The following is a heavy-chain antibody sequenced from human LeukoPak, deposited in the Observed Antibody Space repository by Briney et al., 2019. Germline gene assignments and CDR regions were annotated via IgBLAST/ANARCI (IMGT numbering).Heavy chain of an antibody. V-gene: IGHV4-59*01. J-gene: IGHJ4*02. D-gene: IGHD4-17*01. CDR2: IYYSGST. CDR1: GGSISSYY. CDR3: ASLRRPYYGDYGAYYFDY. Sequence: SSETLSLTCTVSGGSISSYYWSWIRQPPGKGLEWIGYIYYSGSTNYNPSLKSRVTISVDTSKKQFSLKLSSVTAADTAVYYCASLRRPYYGDYGAYYFDYWGQGTLVTVSS.